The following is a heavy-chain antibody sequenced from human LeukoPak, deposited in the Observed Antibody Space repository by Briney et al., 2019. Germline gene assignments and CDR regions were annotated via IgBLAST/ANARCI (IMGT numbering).Heavy chain of an antibody. CDR1: GFNFNSYT. D-gene: IGHD5-12*01. CDR3: AKDRSSGYDWYHFDY. J-gene: IGHJ4*02. Sequence: GGSLRLSCAASGFNFNSYTMNWVRQAPGKGLQWVANILASGSPTYYADSVKGRFIISRDNSKNTVYLQMNSLRVEDTAVYYCAKDRSSGYDWYHFDYWGQGTLVTVSS. V-gene: IGHV3-23*01. CDR2: ILASGSPT.